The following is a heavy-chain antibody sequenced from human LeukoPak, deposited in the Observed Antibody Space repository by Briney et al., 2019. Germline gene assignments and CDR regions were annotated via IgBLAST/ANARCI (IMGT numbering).Heavy chain of an antibody. J-gene: IGHJ4*02. D-gene: IGHD4-23*01. V-gene: IGHV4-31*03. CDR1: GGSISSGGYY. CDR3: ARAPGGNSRLDY. CDR2: ISYSGST. Sequence: SETLSLTCTVSGGSISSGGYYWSWVRQHPGKGLEWIGHISYSGSTYYNPSLESRVVMSIDVSQNQFSLMVSSLTAADTAVCCCARAPGGNSRLDYWGQGTLVTVSS.